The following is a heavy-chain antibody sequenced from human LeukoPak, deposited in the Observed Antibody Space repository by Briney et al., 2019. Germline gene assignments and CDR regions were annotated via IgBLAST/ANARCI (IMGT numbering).Heavy chain of an antibody. CDR2: ILYDGSNK. D-gene: IGHD6-19*01. CDR1: GFTFSSYG. Sequence: PGRSLRLSCAASGFTFSSYGMTWARRAPAKGLEWVAIILYDGSNKYYADSVKGRFTISRDNSKNTLYLQMNSLRAEDTAVYYCAKDHYSSGWYFDYWGQGTLVTVSS. J-gene: IGHJ4*02. CDR3: AKDHYSSGWYFDY. V-gene: IGHV3-30*18.